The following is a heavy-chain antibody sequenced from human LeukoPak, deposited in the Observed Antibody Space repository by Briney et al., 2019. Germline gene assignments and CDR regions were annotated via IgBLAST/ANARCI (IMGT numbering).Heavy chain of an antibody. D-gene: IGHD1-1*01. CDR2: ISSSGSTI. CDR3: AREGTDSYYFDY. V-gene: IGHV3-48*03. CDR1: GFTFSSYE. J-gene: IGHJ4*02. Sequence: PGGSLRLSCAASGFTFSSYEMNWVRQAPGKGLEWVSYISSSGSTIYYADSVKGRFTISRGNAKNSLYLQMNSLRAEDTAVYYCAREGTDSYYFDYWGQGTLVTVSS.